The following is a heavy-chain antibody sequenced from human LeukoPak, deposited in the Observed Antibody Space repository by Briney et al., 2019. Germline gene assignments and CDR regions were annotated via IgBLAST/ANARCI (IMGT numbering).Heavy chain of an antibody. CDR2: INSGGSTT. Sequence: GGSLRLSCATSGFTFSDFSMPWVRQAPGKGLEWISPINSGGSTTDYAESVKGRFTISRDNSKNTLYLQMNSLRVEDTAIYYCAKQSYARSLGEGGPGTLVTVSS. D-gene: IGHD2-8*01. V-gene: IGHV3-23*01. J-gene: IGHJ4*02. CDR3: AKQSYARSLGE. CDR1: GFTFSDFS.